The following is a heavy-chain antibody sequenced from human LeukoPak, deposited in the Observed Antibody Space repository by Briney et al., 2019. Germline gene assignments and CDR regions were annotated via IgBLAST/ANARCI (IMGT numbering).Heavy chain of an antibody. CDR1: GYTFTDYY. V-gene: IGHV1-2*02. D-gene: IGHD5-12*01. CDR3: ARNRNTGHDPYDALDV. Sequence: ASVKVSCKASGYTFTDYYINWVRHAPGQGLEWMGWVNPDTTGTTFGQKFQDRVAVTWDASSFIVYLELRNLRSDDTAVYYCARNRNTGHDPYDALDVWGQGRMVTVSS. CDR2: VNPDTTGT. J-gene: IGHJ3*01.